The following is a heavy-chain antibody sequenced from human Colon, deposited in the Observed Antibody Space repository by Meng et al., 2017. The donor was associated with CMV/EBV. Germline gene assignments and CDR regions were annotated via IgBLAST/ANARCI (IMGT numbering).Heavy chain of an antibody. CDR3: VRESQSGSYIYLQH. V-gene: IGHV1-18*01. CDR2: ISAYTGDT. J-gene: IGHJ1*01. Sequence: VQLVQSGAEVKKPGALVKVSCKASGYTFTNYGISWVRQAPGQGLEWMGWISAYTGDTYYAQKFQGRVTMTTDTSTSTAYMELRSLRSDDTAVYYCVRESQSGSYIYLQHWGQGTLVTVSS. CDR1: GYTFTNYG. D-gene: IGHD1-26*01.